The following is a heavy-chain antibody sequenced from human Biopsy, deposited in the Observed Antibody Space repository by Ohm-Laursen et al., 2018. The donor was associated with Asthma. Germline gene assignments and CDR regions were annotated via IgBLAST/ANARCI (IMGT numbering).Heavy chain of an antibody. J-gene: IGHJ3*02. V-gene: IGHV1-3*01. CDR2: INASNGNT. Sequence: ASVKVSCKASGYTFINYAIHWVRQAPGQRLEWMGWINASNGNTKYSQKFQGRVTISRDTSASTAYMDLSSLRSEDTAVYYCARTYYDFLTGQVKDAFAIWGQGTMVTVSS. CDR3: ARTYYDFLTGQVKDAFAI. CDR1: GYTFINYA. D-gene: IGHD3-9*01.